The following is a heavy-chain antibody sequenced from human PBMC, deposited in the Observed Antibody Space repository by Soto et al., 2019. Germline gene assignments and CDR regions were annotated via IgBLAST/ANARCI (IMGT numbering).Heavy chain of an antibody. Sequence: PSETLSLTCTVSGGSMSSSNWWNWVRQSPGKGLEWIGEAHHSGRTNYNPSLKSRVTISVGKSKNHFSLKLSSVTAADTAVYYCARSEATGLDYWGQGTLVTVSS. CDR2: AHHSGRT. V-gene: IGHV4-4*02. CDR3: ARSEATGLDY. CDR1: GGSMSSSNW. J-gene: IGHJ4*02. D-gene: IGHD1-26*01.